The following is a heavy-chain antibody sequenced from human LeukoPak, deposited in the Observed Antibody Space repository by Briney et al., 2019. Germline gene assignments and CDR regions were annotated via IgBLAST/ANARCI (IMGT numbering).Heavy chain of an antibody. V-gene: IGHV4-61*02. CDR3: ARDVIGGLDY. Sequence: XVSGGSISXXXXXWTXXRQPXXXGXEWNGRIYTSGSTNYNPSLKSRVTISVDTSKSQFSLKLSSVTAADTAVYYCARDVIGGLDYWGQGTLVTVSS. D-gene: IGHD3-22*01. CDR2: IYTSGST. CDR1: GGSISXXXXX. J-gene: IGHJ4*02.